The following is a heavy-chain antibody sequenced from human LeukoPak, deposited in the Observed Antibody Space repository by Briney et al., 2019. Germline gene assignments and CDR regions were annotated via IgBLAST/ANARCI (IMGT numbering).Heavy chain of an antibody. CDR2: ISGSGGST. CDR3: AKGGGWTVATQLDY. Sequence: GGSLRLSCAASGFIFSSYAMSWVRQAPGKGLEWVSAISGSGGSTYYADSVKGRFTISRDNSKNTLYLQMNSLRAEDTAVYYCAKGGGWTVATQLDYWGQGTLVTVSS. J-gene: IGHJ4*02. CDR1: GFIFSSYA. D-gene: IGHD5-12*01. V-gene: IGHV3-23*01.